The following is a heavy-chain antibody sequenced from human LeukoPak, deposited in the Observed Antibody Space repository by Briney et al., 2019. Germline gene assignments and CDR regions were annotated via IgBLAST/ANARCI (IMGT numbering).Heavy chain of an antibody. D-gene: IGHD3-10*01. Sequence: PSQTLCLTCTVSGGSISSGDYYWSWIRQPPGKGLEWIGYIYYSGSTYYNPSLKRRVTISVDTSKNQFSLKLSSVTAADTAVYYCARGITMVRGVNNWFDPWGQGTLVTVSS. J-gene: IGHJ5*02. V-gene: IGHV4-30-4*08. CDR1: GGSISSGDYY. CDR3: ARGITMVRGVNNWFDP. CDR2: IYYSGST.